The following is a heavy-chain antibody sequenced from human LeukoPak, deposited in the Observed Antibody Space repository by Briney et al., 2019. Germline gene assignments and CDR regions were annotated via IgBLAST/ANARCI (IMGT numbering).Heavy chain of an antibody. CDR2: ISAYNGHT. CDR1: GYTFTSYG. V-gene: IGHV1-18*01. Sequence: ASVKVSCKASGYTFTSYGISWVRQAPGQGLEWMGWISAYNGHTNYAQKLQGRVTMTTDTSTSTAYMELRSLRSDDTAVYYCARGGRWELPRPYAFDIWGQGTMVTVSS. J-gene: IGHJ3*02. CDR3: ARGGRWELPRPYAFDI. D-gene: IGHD1-26*01.